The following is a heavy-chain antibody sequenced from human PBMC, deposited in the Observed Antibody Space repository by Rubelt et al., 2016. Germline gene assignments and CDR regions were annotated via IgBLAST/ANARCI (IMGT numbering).Heavy chain of an antibody. D-gene: IGHD6-13*01. J-gene: IGHJ5*02. CDR2: INPSGGST. CDR3: AGEGARTSAAAGEGVDP. Sequence: QVQLVQSGAEVKKPGASVKVSCKASGYTFTSYYMHWVRQAPGQGLEWMGIINPSGGSTSYAQKFQGRVTMTRDTSTSTVYMELSSLRSEDTAVYYCAGEGARTSAAAGEGVDPWGQGTLVTVSS. V-gene: IGHV1-46*01. CDR1: GYTFTSYY.